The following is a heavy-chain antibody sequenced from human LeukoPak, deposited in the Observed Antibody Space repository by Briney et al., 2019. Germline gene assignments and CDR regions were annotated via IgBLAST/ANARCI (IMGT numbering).Heavy chain of an antibody. J-gene: IGHJ3*02. CDR2: INHSGST. Sequence: PSETLSLTCAVYGGSFSGYYWSWIRQPPGKGLEWIGEINHSGSTNYNPSLKSRVTISVDTSKNQFSLKLSSVTAADTAVYYCARAGYYDRGAFDIWGQGTMVTVSS. CDR1: GGSFSGYY. D-gene: IGHD1-26*01. V-gene: IGHV4-34*01. CDR3: ARAGYYDRGAFDI.